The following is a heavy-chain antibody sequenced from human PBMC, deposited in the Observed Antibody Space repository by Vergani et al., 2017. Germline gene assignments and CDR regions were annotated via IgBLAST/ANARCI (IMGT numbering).Heavy chain of an antibody. Sequence: EVQLLESGGGSVQPGESLRLSCAASGFTFSTSAMSWVRQAPGKGLEWVASITGTGASTYYAGSVEGRFTISRDNSRNTVFLQMLSLRAEDTAIYYCARDGEKVGYRRHNYLDFWGQGTLVTVSS. CDR2: ITGTGAST. D-gene: IGHD6-25*01. V-gene: IGHV3-23*01. CDR1: GFTFSTSA. J-gene: IGHJ4*02. CDR3: ARDGEKVGYRRHNYLDF.